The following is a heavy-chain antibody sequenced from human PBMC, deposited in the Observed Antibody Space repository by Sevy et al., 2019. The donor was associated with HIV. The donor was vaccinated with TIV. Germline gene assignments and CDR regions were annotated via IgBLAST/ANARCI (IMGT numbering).Heavy chain of an antibody. CDR3: ARAPNYYGSGSGVGGGLDY. D-gene: IGHD3-10*01. CDR1: GFTFSSYG. CDR2: IWYDGSKK. V-gene: IGHV3-33*01. Sequence: GGSLRLSCAASGFTFSSYGMHWVRQAPGKGLEWVAVIWYDGSKKYHADSVKGRFTISRDKSKNTLYLQMNSLRAEDTAVYYCARAPNYYGSGSGVGGGLDYWGQGTLVTVSS. J-gene: IGHJ4*02.